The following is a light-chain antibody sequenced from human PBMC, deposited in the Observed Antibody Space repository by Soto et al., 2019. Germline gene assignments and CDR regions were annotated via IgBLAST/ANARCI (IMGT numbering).Light chain of an antibody. CDR3: QQYNNWPRAT. CDR1: QSVGSN. Sequence: EIVMTQSPATLSVSPGDGATLSCRASQSVGSNLAWYQQKPGQPPRLLISGASTRATGVPARFSGSGSGTEFNMTISSLQSEDFAVYYCQQYNNWPRATFGGGTKVDI. CDR2: GAS. J-gene: IGKJ4*01. V-gene: IGKV3-15*01.